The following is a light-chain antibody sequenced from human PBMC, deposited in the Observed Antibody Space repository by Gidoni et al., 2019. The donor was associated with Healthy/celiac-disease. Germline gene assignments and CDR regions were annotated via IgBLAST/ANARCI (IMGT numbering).Light chain of an antibody. V-gene: IGLV1-51*01. CDR2: DNN. Sequence: QYVLPQPPSVSAAPGQKVTISCSGSSSNIGNNYVSWYQQLPGTAPKLLIYDNNKRPSGIPDRFSGSKSGTSATLGITGLQTGDEADYYCGTWDSSLTADVFGGGTKLTVL. CDR3: GTWDSSLTADV. J-gene: IGLJ2*01. CDR1: SSNIGNNY.